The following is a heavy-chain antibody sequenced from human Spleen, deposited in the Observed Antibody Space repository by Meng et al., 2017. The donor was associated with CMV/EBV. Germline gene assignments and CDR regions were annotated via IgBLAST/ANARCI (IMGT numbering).Heavy chain of an antibody. V-gene: IGHV3-74*01. D-gene: IGHD3-22*01. J-gene: IGHJ4*02. CDR1: GFTFSSYW. CDR3: ARDRSYYYDSTGLDY. CDR2: INSDGSST. Sequence: GESLKISCAASGFTFSSYWMHWVRQAPGKGLVWVSRINSDGSSTSYADSVKGRFTISRDNSKNTLYLQMNSLRAEDTAVYYCARDRSYYYDSTGLDYWGQGTLVTVSS.